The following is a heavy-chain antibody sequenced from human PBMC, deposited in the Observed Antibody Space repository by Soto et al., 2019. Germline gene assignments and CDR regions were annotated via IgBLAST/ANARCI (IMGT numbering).Heavy chain of an antibody. Sequence: ASVKVSCKASGYTFTGYYMHWVRQAPGQGPEWMGWINPNSGGTNYAQKFQGRVTMTRDTSISTAYMELSRLRSDDTAVYYCARNLFIAAAGTRFGMDVWGQGTTVTVSS. CDR3: ARNLFIAAAGTRFGMDV. D-gene: IGHD6-13*01. CDR1: GYTFTGYY. CDR2: INPNSGGT. V-gene: IGHV1-2*02. J-gene: IGHJ6*02.